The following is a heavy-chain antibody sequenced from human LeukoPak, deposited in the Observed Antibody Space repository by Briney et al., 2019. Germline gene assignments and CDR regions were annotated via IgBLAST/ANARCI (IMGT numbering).Heavy chain of an antibody. V-gene: IGHV3-13*01. CDR2: IGTGGDS. J-gene: IGHJ5*02. D-gene: IGHD2-8*01. CDR3: VRGCMFCRWKTYFVP. CDR1: GFTFNTYD. Sequence: GGSLRLSCAASGFTFNTYDMHWVRQAAGKGLEWVSAIGTGGDSFYPDSVKGRFTMSRENAKNSVYLQMNSLRAEDTAVYYCVRGCMFCRWKTYFVPWGQGTLVTVSS.